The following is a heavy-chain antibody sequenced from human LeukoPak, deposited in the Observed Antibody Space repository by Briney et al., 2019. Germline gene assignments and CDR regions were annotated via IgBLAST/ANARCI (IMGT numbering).Heavy chain of an antibody. CDR3: ARSDCGGGRCYYFDY. V-gene: IGHV3-53*01. J-gene: IGHJ4*02. CDR1: GFTVSSSY. D-gene: IGHD2-15*01. Sequence: PGGSLRLSCTASGFTVSSSYMSWVRQAPGQGLEWVSVIYSGGSTYYADSVKGRFTISRDNSENTLYLQMNSLRAEDTAVYYCARSDCGGGRCYYFDYWGQGTLVTVSS. CDR2: IYSGGST.